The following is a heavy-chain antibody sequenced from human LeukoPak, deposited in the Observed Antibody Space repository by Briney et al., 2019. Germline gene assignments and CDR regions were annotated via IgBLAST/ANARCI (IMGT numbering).Heavy chain of an antibody. CDR3: ARSLVVVAATGGLLVRSFDY. Sequence: GGSLRLSCAASGFTFSSYSMNWVRQAPGKGLEWVSSISSSSSYIYYADSVKGRFTISRDNAKNSLYLQMNSLRAEDTAVYYCARSLVVVAATGGLLVRSFDYWGQGTLVTVSS. D-gene: IGHD2-15*01. CDR1: GFTFSSYS. V-gene: IGHV3-21*01. CDR2: ISSSSSYI. J-gene: IGHJ4*02.